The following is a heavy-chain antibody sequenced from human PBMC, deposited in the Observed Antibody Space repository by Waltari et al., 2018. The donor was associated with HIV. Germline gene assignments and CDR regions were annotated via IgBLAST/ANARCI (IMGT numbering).Heavy chain of an antibody. CDR1: GYTFTDYY. CDR2: INPNSGGT. V-gene: IGHV1-2*02. D-gene: IGHD6-6*01. Sequence: QVQLVQSGAEVKKPGASVKVSCKASGYTFTDYYMHWVRQAPGQGLEWMGWINPNSGGTNYEQKFQGRVTRTRDTSISTAYMELSRLRSDDTAVYYCARDRHSNSRILGYYYGMDVWGQGTTVTVSS. CDR3: ARDRHSNSRILGYYYGMDV. J-gene: IGHJ6*02.